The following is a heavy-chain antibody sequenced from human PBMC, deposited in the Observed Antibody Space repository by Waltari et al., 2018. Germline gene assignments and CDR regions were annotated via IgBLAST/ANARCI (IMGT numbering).Heavy chain of an antibody. CDR3: ARDYSSSPDYYYYMDV. D-gene: IGHD6-13*01. V-gene: IGHV1-69*10. Sequence: QVQLVQSGAEVKKPGSSVKVSCKASGGTFSSYAISWVRQAPGQGLEWMGGIIPILGIANYAQKFQGRVTITADKSTSTAYMELSSLRSEDTAVYYCARDYSSSPDYYYYMDVWGKGTTVTVSS. J-gene: IGHJ6*03. CDR2: IIPILGIA. CDR1: GGTFSSYA.